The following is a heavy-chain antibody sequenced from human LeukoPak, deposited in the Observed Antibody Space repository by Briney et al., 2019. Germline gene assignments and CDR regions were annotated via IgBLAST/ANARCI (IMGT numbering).Heavy chain of an antibody. Sequence: PSETLSLTCTVSGGSISSYYWSWIRQPPGKGLDWIGYIYYSGSTNHNPSLKSRVTISVDTSKNQFSLKLSSVTAADTAVYYCARAMPFDPWGQGTLVTVSS. CDR1: GGSISSYY. J-gene: IGHJ5*02. CDR2: IYYSGST. CDR3: ARAMPFDP. D-gene: IGHD2-2*01. V-gene: IGHV4-59*01.